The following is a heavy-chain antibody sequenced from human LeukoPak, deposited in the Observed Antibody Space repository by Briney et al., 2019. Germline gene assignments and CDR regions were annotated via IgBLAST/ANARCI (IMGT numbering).Heavy chain of an antibody. V-gene: IGHV5-10-1*01. D-gene: IGHD6-6*01. CDR3: ARHARSSSWFDP. CDR2: IDPSDSYS. Sequence: GESLKISCKGSGYSFASYWIGWVRQMPGKGLEWMGRIDPSDSYSNYSPSFQGHVTISADKSISTAYLQWSSLKASDTAMYYCARHARSSSWFDPWGQGTLVTVSS. CDR1: GYSFASYW. J-gene: IGHJ5*02.